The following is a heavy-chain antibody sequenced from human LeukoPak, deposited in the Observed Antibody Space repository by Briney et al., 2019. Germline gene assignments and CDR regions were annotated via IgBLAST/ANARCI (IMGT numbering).Heavy chain of an antibody. J-gene: IGHJ4*02. CDR1: GYTFTGYY. Sequence: ASVKVSCKAYGYTFTGYYMHWVRQAPGQGLEWMGWINPNSGGTNYAQKFQGRVTMTRDTSISTAYMELSRLRSDDTAVYYCARDLGYYYDSSGYNGDYWGQGTLVTVSS. CDR3: ARDLGYYYDSSGYNGDY. D-gene: IGHD3-22*01. CDR2: INPNSGGT. V-gene: IGHV1-2*02.